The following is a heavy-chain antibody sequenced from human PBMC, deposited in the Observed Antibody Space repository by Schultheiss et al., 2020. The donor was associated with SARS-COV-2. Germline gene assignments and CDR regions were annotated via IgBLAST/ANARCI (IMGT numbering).Heavy chain of an antibody. V-gene: IGHV1-2*04. CDR2: INPNSGGT. CDR3: ARDGSGSSGDAFDI. CDR1: GYTFTGYY. D-gene: IGHD1-26*01. Sequence: ASVKVSCKASGYTFTGYYMHWVRQAPGQGLEWMGWINPNSGGTNYAQKFQGWVTMTRDTSISTAYMELSRLRSDDTAVYYCARDGSGSSGDAFDIWGQGTMVTVSS. J-gene: IGHJ3*02.